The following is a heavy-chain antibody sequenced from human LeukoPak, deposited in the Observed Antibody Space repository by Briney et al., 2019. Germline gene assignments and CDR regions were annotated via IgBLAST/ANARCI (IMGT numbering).Heavy chain of an antibody. CDR2: ISSSISTI. D-gene: IGHD3-10*01. CDR3: AKDRHPMVRGADDAFDI. J-gene: IGHJ3*02. Sequence: GGSLRLSCAASGFTFSSYSMNWVRQAPGKGLEWVSYISSSISTIYYADSVKGRFTISRDNAKNSLYLQMNSLRAEDTAVYYCAKDRHPMVRGADDAFDIWGQGTMVTVSS. V-gene: IGHV3-48*01. CDR1: GFTFSSYS.